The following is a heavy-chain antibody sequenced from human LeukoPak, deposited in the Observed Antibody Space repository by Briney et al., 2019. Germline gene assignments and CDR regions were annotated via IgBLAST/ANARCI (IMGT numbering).Heavy chain of an antibody. CDR2: IYYSGST. CDR3: ARGAEYSSPSQQFTAEYFQH. D-gene: IGHD6-6*01. V-gene: IGHV4-59*01. Sequence: SETLSLTCTVSGGSLSSYYWSWIRQPPGKGLEWIGYIYYSGSTNYNPSLKSRVTISVDTSKNQFSLKLSSVTAADTAVYYCARGAEYSSPSQQFTAEYFQHWGQGTLVTVSS. J-gene: IGHJ1*01. CDR1: GGSLSSYY.